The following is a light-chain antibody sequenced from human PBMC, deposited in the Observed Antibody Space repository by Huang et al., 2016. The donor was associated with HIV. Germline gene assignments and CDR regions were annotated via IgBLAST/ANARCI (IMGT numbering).Light chain of an antibody. Sequence: EVVLTQSPATLSLSPGERVTLSFSASQNVNNYLTWYQQKPGQAPRLLIYDASARATGIPARVSGSGSVTDFTLTISSLEPEDFAVYYCQQRYNWPITFGQGTRLEI. CDR2: DAS. CDR1: QNVNNY. CDR3: QQRYNWPIT. J-gene: IGKJ5*01. V-gene: IGKV3-11*01.